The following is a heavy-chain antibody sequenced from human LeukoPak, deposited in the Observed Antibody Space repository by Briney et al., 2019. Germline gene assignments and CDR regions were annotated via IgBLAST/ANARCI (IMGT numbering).Heavy chain of an antibody. CDR3: AKDPYYDSSGYYFGYFDY. CDR1: GFTFSSYG. V-gene: IGHV3-30*18. J-gene: IGHJ4*02. D-gene: IGHD3-22*01. Sequence: GGSPRLSCAASGFTFSSYGMHWVRQAPGKGLEWVAVISYDGSNKYYADSVKGRFTISRDNPKNTLYLQMNSLRAEDTAVYYCAKDPYYDSSGYYFGYFDYWGQGTLVTVSS. CDR2: ISYDGSNK.